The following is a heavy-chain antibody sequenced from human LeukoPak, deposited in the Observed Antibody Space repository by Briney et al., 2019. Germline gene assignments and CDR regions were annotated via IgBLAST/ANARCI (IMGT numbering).Heavy chain of an antibody. V-gene: IGHV3-15*01. J-gene: IGHJ4*02. Sequence: GGSLRLSCAASGFTFSNAWMTWVRQAPGKGLEWVGRLKSKTDGGTTDYAAPVKGRFTISRDDSKNTLYLQMNSLKTEDTAVYYCITGPSQIGYCSGGIYHNDYFDYWGQGTLVTVSS. CDR2: LKSKTDGGTT. CDR1: GFTFSNAW. D-gene: IGHD2-15*01. CDR3: ITGPSQIGYCSGGIYHNDYFDY.